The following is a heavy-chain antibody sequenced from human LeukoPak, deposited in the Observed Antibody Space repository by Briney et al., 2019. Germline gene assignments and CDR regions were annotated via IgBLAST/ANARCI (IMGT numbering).Heavy chain of an antibody. CDR3: ARDHIKDIVVVPAAMSYYYYGMDV. D-gene: IGHD2-2*01. Sequence: ASVKVSCKASGGTFSSYAISWVRQAPGQGLEWMGWISAYNGNTNYAQKLQGRVTMTTDTSTSTAYMELRSLRSDDTAVYYCARDHIKDIVVVPAAMSYYYYGMDVWGQGTTVTVSS. CDR1: GGTFSSYA. V-gene: IGHV1-18*01. J-gene: IGHJ6*02. CDR2: ISAYNGNT.